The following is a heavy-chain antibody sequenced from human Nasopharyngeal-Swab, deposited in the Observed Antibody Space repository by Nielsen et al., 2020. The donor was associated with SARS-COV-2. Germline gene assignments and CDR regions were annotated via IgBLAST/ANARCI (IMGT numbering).Heavy chain of an antibody. J-gene: IGHJ4*02. CDR1: GYSYSSYD. D-gene: IGHD3-10*01. Sequence: AGANVSSKASGYSYSSYDINWVRQATGQGLEWMGWMNPNSGNTGYAQKFQGRVTMTRNTSISTAYMELSSLRSEDTAVYYCARVLGSGSYYIDYWGQGTLVTVSS. CDR2: MNPNSGNT. CDR3: ARVLGSGSYYIDY. V-gene: IGHV1-8*01.